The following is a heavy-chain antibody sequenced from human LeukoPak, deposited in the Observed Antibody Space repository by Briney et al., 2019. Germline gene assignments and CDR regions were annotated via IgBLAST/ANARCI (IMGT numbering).Heavy chain of an antibody. J-gene: IGHJ5*02. Sequence: GGSLRLSCAASGFTFSSHAMSWVRQAPGKGPEWVSAISGSGGSTYYADSVKGRFTISRDNSKNTLYLQMNSLRAEDTAVYYCAKDGHDSSGYYSSNWFDPWGQGTLVTVSS. CDR3: AKDGHDSSGYYSSNWFDP. D-gene: IGHD3-22*01. CDR1: GFTFSSHA. CDR2: ISGSGGST. V-gene: IGHV3-23*01.